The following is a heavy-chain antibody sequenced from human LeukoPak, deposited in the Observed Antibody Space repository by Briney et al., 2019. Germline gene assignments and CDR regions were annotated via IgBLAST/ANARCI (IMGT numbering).Heavy chain of an antibody. Sequence: GGSLRLSCAASGFTLSTYSMNWVRQAPGKGLEWVSSISSSSSYIYYADSLKGRFTISRDNAKKSLYLQMNSLRAEDTAVYYCAELGITMIGGVWGKGTTVTISS. D-gene: IGHD3-10*02. V-gene: IGHV3-21*01. J-gene: IGHJ6*04. CDR3: AELGITMIGGV. CDR2: ISSSSSYI. CDR1: GFTLSTYS.